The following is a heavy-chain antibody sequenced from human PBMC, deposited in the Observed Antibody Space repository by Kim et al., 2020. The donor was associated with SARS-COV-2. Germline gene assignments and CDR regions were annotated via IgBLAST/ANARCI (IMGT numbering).Heavy chain of an antibody. CDR1: GFTISRYS. J-gene: IGHJ2*01. Sequence: GGSLRLSCAASGFTISRYSMSWVRQAPGKGLEWISYISSSSTIYYADSVKGRFTISRDNAKNSLYLQMNSLRDEDTAVYYCVRPPFVDGGYAFYWYFDLWGRGTLVAVSS. V-gene: IGHV3-48*02. CDR2: ISSSSTI. CDR3: VRPPFVDGGYAFYWYFDL. D-gene: IGHD2-15*01.